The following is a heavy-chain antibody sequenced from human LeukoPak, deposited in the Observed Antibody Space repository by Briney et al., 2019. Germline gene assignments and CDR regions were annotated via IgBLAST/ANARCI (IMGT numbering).Heavy chain of an antibody. Sequence: GGALRLSCAASGFTFSSYGMHWVRQAPGKGLEGVAFIRYDGSKKYYADSVKGRFTISRDNSKNTLYLQMNSLRAKDTAVYYCAKDKVTMVRGVILPSSDYWGQGTLVTVSS. J-gene: IGHJ4*02. V-gene: IGHV3-30*02. CDR3: AKDKVTMVRGVILPSSDY. CDR2: IRYDGSKK. D-gene: IGHD3-10*01. CDR1: GFTFSSYG.